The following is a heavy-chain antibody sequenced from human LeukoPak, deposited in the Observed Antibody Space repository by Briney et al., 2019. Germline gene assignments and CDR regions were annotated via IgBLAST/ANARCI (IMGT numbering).Heavy chain of an antibody. Sequence: SETLSLTCTVSGGSISSSSYYWGWIRQPPGKGLEWIGSIYYSGSTYYNPSLKSRVTISVDTSKNQFSLKLSSVTAADTAVYYCARRSDSGSYSYWGQGTLVTVSS. V-gene: IGHV4-39*07. J-gene: IGHJ4*02. CDR2: IYYSGST. D-gene: IGHD3-10*01. CDR1: GGSISSSSYY. CDR3: ARRSDSGSYSY.